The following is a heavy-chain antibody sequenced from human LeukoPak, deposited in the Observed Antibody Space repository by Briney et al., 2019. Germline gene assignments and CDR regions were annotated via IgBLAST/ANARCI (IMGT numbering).Heavy chain of an antibody. J-gene: IGHJ6*04. V-gene: IGHV4-30-4*01. CDR1: GCSISSGDYY. Sequence: PSETLSLTCTVSGCSISSGDYYWSWIRQPPGKGLEWIGYIYYSGSTYYNPSLKSRVTISVDTSKNQFSLKLSSVTAADTAVYYCARDKYNWNLRGYYYGMDVWGKGTTVTVSS. D-gene: IGHD1-1*01. CDR2: IYYSGST. CDR3: ARDKYNWNLRGYYYGMDV.